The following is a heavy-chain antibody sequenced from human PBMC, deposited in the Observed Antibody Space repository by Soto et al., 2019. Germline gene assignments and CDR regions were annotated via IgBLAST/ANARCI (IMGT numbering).Heavy chain of an antibody. CDR3: ARDRVVYYDSSGYYRSAFDY. J-gene: IGHJ4*02. CDR1: GGTFSSYT. D-gene: IGHD3-22*01. V-gene: IGHV1-69*04. Sequence: SVKVSCKASGGTFSSYTISWVRQAPGQGLEWMGRIIPILGIANYAQKFQGRVTITADKSTSTAYMELSSLRSEDTAVYYCARDRVVYYDSSGYYRSAFDYWGQGTLVTVSS. CDR2: IIPILGIA.